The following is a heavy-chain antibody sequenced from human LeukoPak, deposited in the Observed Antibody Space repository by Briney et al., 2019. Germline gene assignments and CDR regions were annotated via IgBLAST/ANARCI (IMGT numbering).Heavy chain of an antibody. Sequence: SETLSLTCAVYGGSFSGYYWSWIRQPPGKGLEWIGEINHSGSTNYNPSLKSRVTISVDTSKNQFSLKLSSVTAADTAVYYCARGLYNYWGQGTLVTVSS. V-gene: IGHV4-34*01. J-gene: IGHJ4*02. CDR1: GGSFSGYY. CDR2: INHSGST. CDR3: ARGLYNY.